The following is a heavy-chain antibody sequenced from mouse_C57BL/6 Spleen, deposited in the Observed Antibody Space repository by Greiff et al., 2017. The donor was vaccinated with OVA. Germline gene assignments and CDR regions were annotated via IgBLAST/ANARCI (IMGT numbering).Heavy chain of an antibody. CDR1: GFTFSSYG. Sequence: EVQGVESGGDLVKPGGSLKLSCAASGFTFSSYGMSWVRQTPDKRLEWVATISSGGSYTYYPDSVKGRFTISRANAKNTLYLQMSSLKSEDTAMYYCARQGAYSNSAWFAYWGQGTLVTVSA. D-gene: IGHD2-5*01. CDR3: ARQGAYSNSAWFAY. V-gene: IGHV5-6*01. J-gene: IGHJ3*01. CDR2: ISSGGSYT.